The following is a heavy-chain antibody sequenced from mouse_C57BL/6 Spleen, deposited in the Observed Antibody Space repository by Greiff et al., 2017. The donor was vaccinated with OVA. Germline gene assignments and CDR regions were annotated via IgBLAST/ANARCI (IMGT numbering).Heavy chain of an antibody. V-gene: IGHV5-4*03. Sequence: DVKLVESGGGLVKPGGSLKLSCAASGFTFSSYAMSWVRQTPEKRLEWVATISDGGSYTYYPDNVKGRFTISRDNAKNNLYLQMSHLKSEDTAMYYCARELTAYAMDYWGQGTSVTVSS. CDR3: ARELTAYAMDY. CDR2: ISDGGSYT. CDR1: GFTFSSYA. D-gene: IGHD4-1*01. J-gene: IGHJ4*01.